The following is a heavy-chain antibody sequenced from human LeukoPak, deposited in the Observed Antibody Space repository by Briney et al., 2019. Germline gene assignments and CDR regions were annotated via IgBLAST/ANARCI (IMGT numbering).Heavy chain of an antibody. D-gene: IGHD1-26*01. V-gene: IGHV4-61*01. Sequence: SETLSLTCTVSGGSVSSGSYYWSWIRQPPGKGLEWIGYIYYSGSTNYNPSLKSRVTISVDTSKNQFSLKLSSVTAADTAVYYCARVKIMGGSYYLGFDPWGQGTLVTVSP. CDR1: GGSVSSGSYY. CDR2: IYYSGST. CDR3: ARVKIMGGSYYLGFDP. J-gene: IGHJ5*02.